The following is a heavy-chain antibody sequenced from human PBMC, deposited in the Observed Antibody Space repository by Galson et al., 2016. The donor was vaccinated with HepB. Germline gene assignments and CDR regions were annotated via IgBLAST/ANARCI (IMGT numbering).Heavy chain of an antibody. CDR1: GFTFDDYA. Sequence: SLRLSCAASGFTFDDYAMHWIRQAPGKGLEWVSGLSWNSGSIGYADSVRGRFTISRDNVKSSLFLQMNSLRPEDTALYYCAKDIRGYSLPQGDDAFDIWGQGTMVTVSP. V-gene: IGHV3-9*01. D-gene: IGHD2-21*01. CDR3: AKDIRGYSLPQGDDAFDI. J-gene: IGHJ3*02. CDR2: LSWNSGSI.